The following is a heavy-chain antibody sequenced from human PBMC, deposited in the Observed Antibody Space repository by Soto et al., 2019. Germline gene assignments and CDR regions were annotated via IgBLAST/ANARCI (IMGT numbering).Heavy chain of an antibody. Sequence: ASVKVSCKASGYTFTKYGISWVRQAPGQGLEWMGWIGVYNGNTNYAQKLHDRVTVTTDTSTSTAYMELKSLRSDNTAVYYCARRLAVAGTSNQYYYYMDVWGKGTTVTVSS. V-gene: IGHV1-18*01. CDR1: GYTFTKYG. CDR2: IGVYNGNT. D-gene: IGHD6-19*01. J-gene: IGHJ6*03. CDR3: ARRLAVAGTSNQYYYYMDV.